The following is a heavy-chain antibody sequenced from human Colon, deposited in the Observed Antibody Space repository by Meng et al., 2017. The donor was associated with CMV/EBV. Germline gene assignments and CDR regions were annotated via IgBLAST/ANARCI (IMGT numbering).Heavy chain of an antibody. CDR1: GFTFNDFD. CDR3: AKGADFHDFWSGFAY. J-gene: IGHJ4*02. CDR2: ISGSGVTT. D-gene: IGHD3-3*01. V-gene: IGHV3-23*01. Sequence: SLKISCSASGFTFNDFDMTWVRQAPGKGLEWVSSISGSGVTTYYSDAAKGRFTISRDNSRNTLYLQINSLRADDTAVYYCAKGADFHDFWSGFAYWGQGAVVTVSS.